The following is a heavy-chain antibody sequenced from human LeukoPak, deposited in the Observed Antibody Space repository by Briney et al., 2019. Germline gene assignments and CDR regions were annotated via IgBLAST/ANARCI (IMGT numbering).Heavy chain of an antibody. D-gene: IGHD3-10*01. CDR3: AEAGSGSYYNSRRDYYGMDV. CDR1: GYTFTGYY. V-gene: IGHV1-2*02. Sequence: ASVKVSCKASGYTFTGYYIHWVRQAPGQGLEWMGWINPNSGGTNYAQKFQGRVTMTRDTSISTAYMELSRLRSDDTAVYYCAEAGSGSYYNSRRDYYGMDVWGQGTTVTVSS. J-gene: IGHJ6*02. CDR2: INPNSGGT.